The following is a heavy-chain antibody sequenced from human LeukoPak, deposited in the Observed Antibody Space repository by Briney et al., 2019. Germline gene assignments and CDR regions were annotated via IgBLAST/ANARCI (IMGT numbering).Heavy chain of an antibody. CDR3: ARCDSSAYYYGYFDY. CDR2: ISSSGSTI. Sequence: PGGSLRLSCAASGFTFSDYYMRWIRQAPGKGLEWVSYISSSGSTIYYADSVKGRFTISRDYAKNSLYLQMNSLRAEDTAVYYCARCDSSAYYYGYFDYWGQGTLVTVSS. D-gene: IGHD3-22*01. CDR1: GFTFSDYY. J-gene: IGHJ4*02. V-gene: IGHV3-11*04.